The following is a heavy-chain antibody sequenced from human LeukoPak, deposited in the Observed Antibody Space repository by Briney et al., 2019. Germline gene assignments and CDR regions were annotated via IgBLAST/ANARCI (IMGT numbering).Heavy chain of an antibody. CDR1: GGSISSYY. V-gene: IGHV4-39*01. J-gene: IGHJ4*02. CDR2: IYYSGST. D-gene: IGHD4-17*01. Sequence: SETLSLTCTVSGGSISSYYWTWIRQPPGKGPEWIGSIYYSGSTDYNPSLKDRVTIYVDTSKNRFSLKLSSVTAADTAVYFCARRWDDYGNYFDNWGQGTLVTVSS. CDR3: ARRWDDYGNYFDN.